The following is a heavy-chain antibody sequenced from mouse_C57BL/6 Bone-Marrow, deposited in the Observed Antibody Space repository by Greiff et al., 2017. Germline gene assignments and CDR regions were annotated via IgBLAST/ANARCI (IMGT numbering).Heavy chain of an antibody. V-gene: IGHV1-26*01. CDR1: GYTFTDYY. Sequence: EVKLQQSGPELVKPGASVKISCKASGYTFTDYYMNWVKQSHGKSLEWIGDINPNNGGTSYNQKFKGKATLTVDKSSSTAYMELRSLTSEDSAVYYCARLVWFYFDYWGQGTTLTVSS. CDR3: ARLVWFYFDY. CDR2: INPNNGGT. D-gene: IGHD2-10*02. J-gene: IGHJ2*01.